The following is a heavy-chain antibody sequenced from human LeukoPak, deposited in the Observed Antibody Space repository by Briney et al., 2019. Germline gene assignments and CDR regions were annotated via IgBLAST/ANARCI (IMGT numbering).Heavy chain of an antibody. CDR2: IPYDGSNK. Sequence: GGSLRLSCAASGFTFSSYAMHWVRQAPGKGLEWVAVIPYDGSNKYYADSVKGRFTISRDNSKNTLYLQMNSLRAEDTAVYYCAAPLWFGESSFDYWGQGTLVTVSS. CDR1: GFTFSSYA. D-gene: IGHD3-10*01. CDR3: AAPLWFGESSFDY. V-gene: IGHV3-30-3*01. J-gene: IGHJ4*02.